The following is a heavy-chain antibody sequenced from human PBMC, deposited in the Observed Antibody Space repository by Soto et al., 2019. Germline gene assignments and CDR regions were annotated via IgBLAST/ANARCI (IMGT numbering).Heavy chain of an antibody. CDR3: ARDLGYYDSSGYFDD. CDR1: GFTFRSYG. V-gene: IGHV3-30*03. Sequence: VGSLRLSCAASGFTFRSYGMPWVRQAPAKGLEWVAVISYDGSNKYYADSVKGRFTISRDNAKNTLYLQVNSLRAEDTAVYYCARDLGYYDSSGYFDDWGQGTLVTVSS. D-gene: IGHD3-22*01. CDR2: ISYDGSNK. J-gene: IGHJ4*02.